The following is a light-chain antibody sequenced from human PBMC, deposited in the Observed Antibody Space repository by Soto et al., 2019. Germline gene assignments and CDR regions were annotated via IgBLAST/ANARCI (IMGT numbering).Light chain of an antibody. CDR3: SSYTTISTYV. V-gene: IGLV2-14*01. J-gene: IGLJ1*01. Sequence: QSALTQPASVSGSPGQSITISCTGTSRDVGGYNYVSWYQQHPGKAPKLMIYDVRNRPSGVSNRFSGSKSVKTASLTISGLQAEDEADYYCSSYTTISTYVFGTGTKLTVL. CDR1: SRDVGGYNY. CDR2: DVR.